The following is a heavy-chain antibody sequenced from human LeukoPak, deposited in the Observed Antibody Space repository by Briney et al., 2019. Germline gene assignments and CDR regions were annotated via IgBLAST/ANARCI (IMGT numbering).Heavy chain of an antibody. D-gene: IGHD3-16*01. CDR1: GYTFTSYV. V-gene: IGHV1-8*01. CDR2: MNPNSGNT. Sequence: ASVKVSCKASGYTFTSYVINWVRQAPGQGLEWMGWMNPNSGNTGYAQKFQGRVTMTRNTSISTAYMELSSLRSEDTAVYYCARGAGDSDAFDIWGQGTMVTVSS. J-gene: IGHJ3*02. CDR3: ARGAGDSDAFDI.